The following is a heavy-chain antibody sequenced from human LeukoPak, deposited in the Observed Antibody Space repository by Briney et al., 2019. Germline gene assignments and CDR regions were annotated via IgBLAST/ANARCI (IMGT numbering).Heavy chain of an antibody. CDR1: GGSISNYY. Sequence: SETLSLTCTVSGGSISNYYWSWIRQPPGKGLEWIGYIYFDGSTNYNPSLKSRLTISLDTSKNHISLKLGSVTAADTALYYCARAGNDWNTGYYFDYWGQGTLVTVSS. V-gene: IGHV4-59*01. CDR3: ARAGNDWNTGYYFDY. CDR2: IYFDGST. J-gene: IGHJ4*02. D-gene: IGHD1/OR15-1a*01.